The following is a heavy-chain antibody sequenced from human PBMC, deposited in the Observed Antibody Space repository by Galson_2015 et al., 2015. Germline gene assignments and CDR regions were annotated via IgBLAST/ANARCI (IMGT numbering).Heavy chain of an antibody. CDR3: ARHLEPTVTIDY. CDR1: GYSFTTYW. V-gene: IGHV5-10-1*01. J-gene: IGHJ4*02. Sequence: QSGAEVKKPGESLRISCTGSGYSFTTYWISWVRQMPGKGLEWMGRIDPSDSYTNYSPSFQGHVTISADKSISTAYLQWSSLKASDTAMYYCARHLEPTVTIDYWGQGTLVTVSS. D-gene: IGHD4-17*01. CDR2: IDPSDSYT.